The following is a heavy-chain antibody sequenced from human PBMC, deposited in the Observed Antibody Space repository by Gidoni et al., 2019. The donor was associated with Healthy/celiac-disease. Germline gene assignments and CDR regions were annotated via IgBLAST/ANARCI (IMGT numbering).Heavy chain of an antibody. CDR1: GFTFSSYS. CDR3: ARGPDIVLMVYAIPDWYFDL. Sequence: EVQLVESGGGLVKPGGSLSLSCAASGFTFSSYSMNWVRQAPGKGLEWVSSISSSSSYIYYADSVKGRFTISRDNAKNSLYLQMNSLRAEDTAVYYCARGPDIVLMVYAIPDWYFDLWGRGTLVTVSS. CDR2: ISSSSSYI. D-gene: IGHD2-8*01. J-gene: IGHJ2*01. V-gene: IGHV3-21*01.